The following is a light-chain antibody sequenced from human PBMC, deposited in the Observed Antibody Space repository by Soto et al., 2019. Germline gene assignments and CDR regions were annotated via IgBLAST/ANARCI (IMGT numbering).Light chain of an antibody. J-gene: IGLJ1*01. CDR1: SSNIGNNY. CDR2: ENN. Sequence: QSALTQPPSLSAAPGQKVTISSSGSSSNIGNNYVSWYQQLPGTAPKLLIYENNKRPSGIPDRFSGSKSGTSATLGITGLQTGDEADYYCGTWDSSLSALYVFGTGTKVTVL. V-gene: IGLV1-51*02. CDR3: GTWDSSLSALYV.